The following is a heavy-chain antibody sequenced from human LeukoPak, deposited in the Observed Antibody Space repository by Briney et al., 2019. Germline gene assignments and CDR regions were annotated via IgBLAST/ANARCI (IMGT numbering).Heavy chain of an antibody. CDR2: ISYDGSNK. CDR3: ARGEVTAAYSNYPAH. V-gene: IGHV3-30*03. CDR1: GFTFSSYG. J-gene: IGHJ4*02. Sequence: GGSLRLSCAASGFTFSSYGMHWVRQAPGKGLEWVAVISYDGSNKYYADSVKGRFTISRDNSKNTMYLQMNSLRAEDTAVYYCARGEVTAAYSNYPAHWGQGTLVTVSS. D-gene: IGHD4-11*01.